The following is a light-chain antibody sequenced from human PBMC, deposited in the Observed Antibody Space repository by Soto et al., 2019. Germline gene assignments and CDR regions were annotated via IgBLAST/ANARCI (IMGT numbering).Light chain of an antibody. Sequence: EVLMTQSPDTLYVSPGERATLSCRASQGISSKLAWFQQKPGQSPRLLIYDASIRATGIPARFSGSGSGTEFTLTITSLQSEDFAVYYCQQYNNWPQTFGQGTKVHIK. CDR3: QQYNNWPQT. J-gene: IGKJ2*01. V-gene: IGKV3-15*01. CDR1: QGISSK. CDR2: DAS.